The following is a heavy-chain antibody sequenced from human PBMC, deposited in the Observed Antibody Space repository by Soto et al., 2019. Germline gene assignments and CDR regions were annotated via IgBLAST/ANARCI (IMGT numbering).Heavy chain of an antibody. Sequence: GGSLRLSCAASGFTFSNYWMSWVRQAPGKGLEWVAKINQGGSEKWSADSVKGRFTISRDNAKNSLYLQLNSLGAEDTVVYYCVKDDGDYSFDYWGQGTLVTVSS. CDR2: INQGGSEK. D-gene: IGHD4-17*01. CDR1: GFTFSNYW. V-gene: IGHV3-7*03. J-gene: IGHJ4*02. CDR3: VKDDGDYSFDY.